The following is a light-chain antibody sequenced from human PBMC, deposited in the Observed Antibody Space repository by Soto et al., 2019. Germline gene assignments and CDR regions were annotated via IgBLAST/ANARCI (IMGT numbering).Light chain of an antibody. V-gene: IGLV8-61*01. CDR1: SGSVSTANN. CDR3: ALFMGNGISV. J-gene: IGLJ1*01. Sequence: QTVVTQESSFSVSPGGTVTLTCGLISGSVSTANNPNWYQQTPGQAPRTLIYSTSTRPSGVPERFSGSILGNKAALTIAGAQADDESDYYCALFMGNGISVFGTGTKVTVL. CDR2: STS.